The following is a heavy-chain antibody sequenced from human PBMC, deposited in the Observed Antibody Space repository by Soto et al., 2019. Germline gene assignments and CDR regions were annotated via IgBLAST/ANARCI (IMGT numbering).Heavy chain of an antibody. V-gene: IGHV4-59*08. CDR1: GGSISSYY. CDR2: IYYSGST. D-gene: IGHD3-3*01. Sequence: PSETLSLTCTVSGGSISSYYWSWIRQPPGKGLEWIGYIYYSGSTNYNPSLKSRVTISVDTSKNQFSLKLSSVTAADTAVYYCARRITIFGVVTPFDAFDSWGQGTMVTVSS. J-gene: IGHJ3*02. CDR3: ARRITIFGVVTPFDAFDS.